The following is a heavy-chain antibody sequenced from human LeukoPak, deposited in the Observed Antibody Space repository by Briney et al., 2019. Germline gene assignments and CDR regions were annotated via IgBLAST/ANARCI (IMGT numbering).Heavy chain of an antibody. CDR3: AREYCSGGSCYSHAFDI. J-gene: IGHJ3*02. CDR1: GDSVSSGSYY. CDR2: IYYSGST. D-gene: IGHD2-15*01. V-gene: IGHV4-61*01. Sequence: SETLSLTCTVSGDSVSSGSYYWSWIRQPPGKGLEWIGYIYYSGSTNYNPSLKSRVTISVDTSKNQFSLKLSSVTAADTAVYYCAREYCSGGSCYSHAFDIWGQGTMVTVSS.